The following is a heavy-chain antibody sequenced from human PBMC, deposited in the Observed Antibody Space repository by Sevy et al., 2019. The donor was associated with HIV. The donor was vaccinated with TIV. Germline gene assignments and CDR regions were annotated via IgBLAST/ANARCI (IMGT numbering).Heavy chain of an antibody. V-gene: IGHV1-69*13. J-gene: IGHJ4*02. D-gene: IGHD5-18*01. CDR3: ARGVSSYGFWRDRATKYYFDY. Sequence: ASVKVSCKASGGTFSSYAISWVRQAPGQGLEWMGGIIPIFGTANYAQKFQGRVTITADESTSTAYMELSSLRSEDTAVYYCARGVSSYGFWRDRATKYYFDYWGQGTLVTVSS. CDR1: GGTFSSYA. CDR2: IIPIFGTA.